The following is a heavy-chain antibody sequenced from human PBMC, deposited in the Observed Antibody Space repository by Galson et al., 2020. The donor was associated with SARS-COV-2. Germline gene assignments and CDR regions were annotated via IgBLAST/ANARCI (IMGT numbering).Heavy chain of an antibody. Sequence: SETLSLTYTVSGGSISSGSYYWSWIRQPAGKGLEWIGRIYASGTTNYNPSLKSRVTISVDTSNNQFSLKLTSVTAADTAVYYCAREIILRQGIGRGNSDYYMTVWGKGTPVTVSS. CDR1: GGSISSGSYY. CDR2: IYASGTT. J-gene: IGHJ6*03. V-gene: IGHV4-61*02. CDR3: AREIILRQGIGRGNSDYYMTV. D-gene: IGHD1-1*01.